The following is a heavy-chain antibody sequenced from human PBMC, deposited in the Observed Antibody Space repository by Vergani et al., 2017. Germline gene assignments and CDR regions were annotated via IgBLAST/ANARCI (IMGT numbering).Heavy chain of an antibody. D-gene: IGHD1-26*01. CDR1: GFTFSSCA. Sequence: EVQLLESGGGLVQPGGSLRLSCAASGFTFSSCAMSWVRQAPGKGLEWVSAISGSGGSTYYADPVKGRFTISRDNSKNTLYLQMNSRRAEDTAVYYCAKVPGTTPYFDCWGQGTLVTVSS. CDR3: AKVPGTTPYFDC. V-gene: IGHV3-23*01. CDR2: ISGSGGST. J-gene: IGHJ4*02.